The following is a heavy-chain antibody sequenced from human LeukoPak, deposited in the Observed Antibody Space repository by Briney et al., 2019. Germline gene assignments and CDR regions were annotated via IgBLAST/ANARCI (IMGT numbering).Heavy chain of an antibody. CDR3: ARHISGGATLD. Sequence: SETLSLTCTVSGVSISKYYCSWIRQPPGKGLEWIAYIYYTGSTYYNPSLKSRVTMSVDTSKHQFSLSLSSVTAADTAVYDCARHISGGATLDWGQGTLVTVSS. CDR2: IYYTGST. V-gene: IGHV4-59*08. J-gene: IGHJ4*02. CDR1: GVSISKYY. D-gene: IGHD2-15*01.